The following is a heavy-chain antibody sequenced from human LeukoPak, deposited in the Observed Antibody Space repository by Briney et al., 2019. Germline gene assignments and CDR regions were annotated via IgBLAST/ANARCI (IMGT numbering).Heavy chain of an antibody. Sequence: SETLSLTCAVYGGSFSGYYWSWIRQPPGKGLEWIGYIYYSGSTYYNPSLKSRVTISVDTSKNQFSLKLSSVTAADTAVYYCARDLSSSSLWFDPWGQGTLVTVSS. CDR2: IYYSGST. D-gene: IGHD6-6*01. CDR3: ARDLSSSSLWFDP. CDR1: GGSFSGYY. V-gene: IGHV4-30-4*08. J-gene: IGHJ5*02.